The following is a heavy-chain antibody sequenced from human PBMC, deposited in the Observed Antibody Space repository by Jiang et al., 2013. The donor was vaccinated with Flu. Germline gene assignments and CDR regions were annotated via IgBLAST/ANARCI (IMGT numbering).Heavy chain of an antibody. CDR3: ARGPLVGATTRFDY. D-gene: IGHD1-26*01. CDR1: GGTFSSYA. J-gene: IGHJ4*02. CDR2: IIPILGIA. V-gene: IGHV1-69*04. Sequence: SGAEVKKPGSSVKVSCKASGGTFSSYAISWVRQAPGQGLEWMGRIIPILGIANYAQKFQGRVTITADKSTSTAYMELSSLGSEDTAVYYCARGPLVGATTRFDYWGQGTLVTVSS.